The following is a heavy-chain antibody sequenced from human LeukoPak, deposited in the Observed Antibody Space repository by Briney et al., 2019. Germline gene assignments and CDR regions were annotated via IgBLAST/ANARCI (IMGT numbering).Heavy chain of an antibody. CDR2: INPNSGGT. CDR3: ARVSQLLYSLRYFDY. V-gene: IGHV1-2*02. J-gene: IGHJ4*02. Sequence: ASVKVSCKASGYTFTGYYMHWVRQAPGQGLEWMGWINPNSGGTNYAQKFQGRVTMTRDTSISTAYMELSRLRSYDTAVYYCARVSQLLYSLRYFDYWGQGTLVTVSS. D-gene: IGHD2-2*02. CDR1: GYTFTGYY.